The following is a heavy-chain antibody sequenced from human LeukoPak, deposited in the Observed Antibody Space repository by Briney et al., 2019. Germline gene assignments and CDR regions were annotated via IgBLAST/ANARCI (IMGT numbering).Heavy chain of an antibody. Sequence: ASVKVSCKASGYTFTSYDINWVGQATGQGLEWMGWMNPNSGNTGYAQKFQGRVTMTRNTSISTAYMELSSLRSEDTAVYYCASPGYSSGWYYLWGQGTLVTVSS. CDR1: GYTFTSYD. V-gene: IGHV1-8*01. CDR2: MNPNSGNT. D-gene: IGHD6-19*01. J-gene: IGHJ4*02. CDR3: ASPGYSSGWYYL.